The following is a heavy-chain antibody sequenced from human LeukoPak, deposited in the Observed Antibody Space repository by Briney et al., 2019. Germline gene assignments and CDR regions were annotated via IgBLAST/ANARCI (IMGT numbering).Heavy chain of an antibody. D-gene: IGHD3-22*01. CDR1: GFTFSSYW. V-gene: IGHV3-7*01. CDR2: IKQDGSEK. J-gene: IGHJ5*02. CDR3: AKEGRYYDSGGPNWFDP. Sequence: GGSLRLSCAASGFTFSSYWMSWVRQAPGKGLEWVANIKQDGSEKYYADSVKGRFTISRDNSKNTLYLQMNSLRAEDTAVYYCAKEGRYYDSGGPNWFDPWGQGTLVTVSS.